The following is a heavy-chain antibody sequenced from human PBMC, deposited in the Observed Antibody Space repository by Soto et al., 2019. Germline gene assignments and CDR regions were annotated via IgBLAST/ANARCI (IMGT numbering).Heavy chain of an antibody. J-gene: IGHJ5*02. CDR3: ARSYDDSSGYYYGDWFDP. CDR2: IIPIFGTA. V-gene: IGHV1-69*01. D-gene: IGHD3-22*01. CDR1: GGTFSSYA. Sequence: QVQLVQSGAEVKKPGSSVKVSCTASGGTFSSYAISWLRQAPGHGLEWMGGIIPIFGTANYAQKFKGRVTITADESTSTAYMELSSLRSEDTAVYYCARSYDDSSGYYYGDWFDPWGQGTLVTVSS.